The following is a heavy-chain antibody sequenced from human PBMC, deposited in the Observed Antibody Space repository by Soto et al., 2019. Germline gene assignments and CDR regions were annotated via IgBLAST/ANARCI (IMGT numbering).Heavy chain of an antibody. CDR3: ALPTRWYGFDI. D-gene: IGHD2-15*01. J-gene: IGHJ3*02. CDR2: INPSGGTT. V-gene: IGHV1-46*01. CDR1: RYTFTTYY. Sequence: QVQLVQSGAEVKKPGASVKVSCKASRYTFTTYYMHWVRQAPGQGLEWMGIINPSGGTTNYARKFQGRVTMTSDTSTSTVYMELSSRRSEDTAVYYCALPTRWYGFDIWGQGTMVTVSS.